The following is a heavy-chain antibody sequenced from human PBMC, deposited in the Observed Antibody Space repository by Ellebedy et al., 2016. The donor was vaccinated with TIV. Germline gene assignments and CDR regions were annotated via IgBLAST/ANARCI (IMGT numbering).Heavy chain of an antibody. CDR1: GYSFTSYW. V-gene: IGHV5-10-1*01. Sequence: PGGSLRLSCKGSGYSFTSYWISWVRQMPGKGLEWMGRIDPSDSYTNYSPSFQGHVTISADKSISTAYLQWSSLKASDTAMYYCARSWYSSGWAYYFDYWGQGTLVTVSS. CDR3: ARSWYSSGWAYYFDY. CDR2: IDPSDSYT. D-gene: IGHD6-19*01. J-gene: IGHJ4*02.